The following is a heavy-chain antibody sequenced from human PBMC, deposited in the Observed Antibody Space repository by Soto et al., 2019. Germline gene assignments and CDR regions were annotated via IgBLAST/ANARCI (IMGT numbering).Heavy chain of an antibody. CDR3: ARDPHYYYDSSGYLFDY. CDR2: IKQDGSEK. D-gene: IGHD3-22*01. J-gene: IGHJ4*02. V-gene: IGHV3-7*03. Sequence: LRLSCAASGFTFSSYWMSWVRQAPGKGLEWVANIKQDGSEKYYVDSVKGRFTISRDNAKNSLYLQMNSLRAEDTAVYYCARDPHYYYDSSGYLFDYWGQGTLVTVSS. CDR1: GFTFSSYW.